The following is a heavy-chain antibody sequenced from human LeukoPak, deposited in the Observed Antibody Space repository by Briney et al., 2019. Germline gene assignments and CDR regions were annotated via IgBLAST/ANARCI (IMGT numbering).Heavy chain of an antibody. D-gene: IGHD1-26*01. CDR2: ISGSGGST. V-gene: IGHV3-23*01. J-gene: IGHJ4*02. CDR3: AKATYGELPPGPLY. Sequence: PGGSLRLSCAASGFTFSSYAMSWVRQAPGKGLEWVSAISGSGGSTYYADSVKGRFTISRDNSKNTLYLQMNSLRAEGTAVYYCAKATYGELPPGPLYWGQGTLVTVSS. CDR1: GFTFSSYA.